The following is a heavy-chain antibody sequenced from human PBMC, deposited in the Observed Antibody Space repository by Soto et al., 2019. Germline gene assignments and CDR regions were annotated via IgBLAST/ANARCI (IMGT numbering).Heavy chain of an antibody. CDR1: GFTFSSYG. D-gene: IGHD2-21*01. CDR2: ISYDGSNK. CDR3: AKVGIKGPYYYYYMDV. J-gene: IGHJ6*03. V-gene: IGHV3-30*18. Sequence: GGSLRLSCAASGFTFSSYGMHWVRQAPGKGLEWGAVISYDGSNKYYADSVKGRFTISRDNSKNTLYLQMNSLRAEDTAVYYCAKVGIKGPYYYYYMDVWGKGTTVTVSS.